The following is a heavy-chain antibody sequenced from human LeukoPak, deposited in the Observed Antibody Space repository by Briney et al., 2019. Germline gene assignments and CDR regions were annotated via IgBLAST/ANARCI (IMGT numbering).Heavy chain of an antibody. CDR1: GFTFSSYS. J-gene: IGHJ6*02. V-gene: IGHV3-21*01. CDR3: ARVFSSFYGMDV. D-gene: IGHD6-6*01. Sequence: GGSLRLSCAASGFTFSSYSMNWVRQAPGKGLEWVSSISSSSSYIYYADSVKGRFTISRDNAKNSLYLQMNSLRAEDTAVYYCARVFSSFYGMDVWGQGTTVTVSS. CDR2: ISSSSSYI.